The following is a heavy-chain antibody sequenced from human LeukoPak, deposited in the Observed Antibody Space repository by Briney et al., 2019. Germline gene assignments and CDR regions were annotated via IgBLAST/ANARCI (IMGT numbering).Heavy chain of an antibody. D-gene: IGHD1-14*01. Sequence: GGSLRLSCAASGFTISSYAMSWVRQAPGKGLEWVSAISGSGGSTYYADSVKGRFTISRDNSKNTLYLQMNSLRAEDTAVYYCARDRDRRNLGSLDYWGQGTLVTVSS. CDR2: ISGSGGST. V-gene: IGHV3-23*01. J-gene: IGHJ4*02. CDR3: ARDRDRRNLGSLDY. CDR1: GFTISSYA.